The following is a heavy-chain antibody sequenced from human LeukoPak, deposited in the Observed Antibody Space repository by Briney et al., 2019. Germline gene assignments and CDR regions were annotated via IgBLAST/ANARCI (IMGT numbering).Heavy chain of an antibody. Sequence: GGSLRLSCAASGFSVGSNYITWVRQAPGKGLEWVSLIYSGGSTYYADSVKGRFTISRDNSKNTLYLQMNSLRAEDTAVYYCARGGGISHYYYYMDVWGKGTTVTVSS. D-gene: IGHD6-13*01. CDR1: GFSVGSNY. J-gene: IGHJ6*03. CDR3: ARGGGISHYYYYMDV. CDR2: IYSGGST. V-gene: IGHV3-66*01.